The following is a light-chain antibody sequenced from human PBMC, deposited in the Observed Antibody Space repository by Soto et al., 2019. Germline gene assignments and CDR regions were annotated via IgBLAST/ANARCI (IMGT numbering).Light chain of an antibody. CDR3: QQVNTFPVT. CDR1: QGISSY. J-gene: IGKJ5*01. Sequence: DIQLTQSPSFLSASIGDRVTITWRASQGISSYLAWYQQTPGRAPKLLIYASSTLQSGVPSRFSGSGSGTEFTLTISSLQPDDFATYYCQQVNTFPVTFGQGTRLDI. V-gene: IGKV1-9*01. CDR2: ASS.